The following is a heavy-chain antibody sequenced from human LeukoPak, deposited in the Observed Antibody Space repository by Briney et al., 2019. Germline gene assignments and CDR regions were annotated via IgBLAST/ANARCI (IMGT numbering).Heavy chain of an antibody. CDR2: IRYDGTNK. Sequence: GGSLRLSCAASGFTFSSYGMHWVRQAPGKGLEWVAFIRYDGTNKCYADSVKGRFTISRDTSKNTLYLQMNSLRTEDTAVYYCAKDLGSSGCFDYWGQGTLVTVSS. CDR3: AKDLGSSGCFDY. V-gene: IGHV3-30*02. J-gene: IGHJ4*02. CDR1: GFTFSSYG. D-gene: IGHD6-19*01.